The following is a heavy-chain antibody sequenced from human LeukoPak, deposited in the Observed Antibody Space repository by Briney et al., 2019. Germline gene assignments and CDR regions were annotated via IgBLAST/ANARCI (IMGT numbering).Heavy chain of an antibody. Sequence: ASVKVSCKASGYTFTGYYMHWVRQAPGQGLEWMGWINPNSGGTNYAQKFQGRVTMTRDTSISTAYMELSRLRSDDTAVYYCARGPPHSSSWYYWLDPWGQGTLVTVSS. V-gene: IGHV1-2*02. J-gene: IGHJ5*02. CDR1: GYTFTGYY. CDR2: INPNSGGT. CDR3: ARGPPHSSSWYYWLDP. D-gene: IGHD6-13*01.